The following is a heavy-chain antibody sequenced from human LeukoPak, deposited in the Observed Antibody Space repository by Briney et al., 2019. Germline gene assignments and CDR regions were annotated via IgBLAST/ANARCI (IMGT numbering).Heavy chain of an antibody. D-gene: IGHD6-19*01. Sequence: ASVKVSCKASGGTFSSYAISWVRQAPGQGLEWMGRIIPILGIANYAQKFQGRVTITADKSTSTAYMELSSLRSEDTAVYYCARDPPGIAVAGTSTIYYGMDVWGQGTTVTVSS. V-gene: IGHV1-69*04. CDR2: IIPILGIA. CDR1: GGTFSSYA. J-gene: IGHJ6*02. CDR3: ARDPPGIAVAGTSTIYYGMDV.